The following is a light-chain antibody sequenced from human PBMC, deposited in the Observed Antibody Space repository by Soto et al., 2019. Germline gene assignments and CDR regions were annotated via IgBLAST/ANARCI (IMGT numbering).Light chain of an antibody. V-gene: IGKV3-20*01. CDR2: GGS. CDR3: QQYNSWPLT. J-gene: IGKJ4*01. Sequence: EIVLTQSPGTLSLSPGERATLSCRASQSVSSNHLAWYQQKPGQAPRLLIHGGSSRATGIPVRFSGSGSGTEFTLTISSLQSEDFAVYYCQQYNSWPLTFGGGTKVDIK. CDR1: QSVSSNH.